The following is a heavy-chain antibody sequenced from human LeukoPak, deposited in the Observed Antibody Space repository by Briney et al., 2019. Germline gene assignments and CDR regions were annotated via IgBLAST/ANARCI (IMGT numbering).Heavy chain of an antibody. CDR3: TRDISGVYFNWFDP. CDR2: ITWNGGDI. CDR1: GFRFADYA. J-gene: IGHJ5*02. D-gene: IGHD2-15*01. V-gene: IGHV3-9*01. Sequence: PGRSLRLSCAASGFRFADYAMHWVRQAPGKGLEWVSGITWNGGDIVYAESVKGRFTISRDNAKNSLHLQMNSLTSDDTALYYCTRDISGVYFNWFDPWGQGTLVFVSS.